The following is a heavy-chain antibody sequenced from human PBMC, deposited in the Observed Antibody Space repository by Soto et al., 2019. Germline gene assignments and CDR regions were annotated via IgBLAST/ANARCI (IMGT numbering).Heavy chain of an antibody. CDR1: GFTFSSYE. CDR3: ARDHSSSWYASSYGMDV. J-gene: IGHJ6*02. CDR2: ISSSGSTI. Sequence: GGSLRLSCAASGFTFSSYEMNWVRQAPGKGLEWVSYISSSGSTIYYADSVKGRFTISRDNAKNSLYLQMNSLRAEDTAVYYCARDHSSSWYASSYGMDVWGQGTTVTVS. V-gene: IGHV3-48*03. D-gene: IGHD6-13*01.